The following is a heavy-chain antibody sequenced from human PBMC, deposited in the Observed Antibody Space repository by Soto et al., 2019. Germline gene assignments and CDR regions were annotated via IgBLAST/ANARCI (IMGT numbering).Heavy chain of an antibody. J-gene: IGHJ4*02. CDR1: GFIFSSYG. CDR3: AKDGRGD. Sequence: LRLSWAASGFIFSSYGMHWVRQDPGKGLEWVAVISYDGSNKYYADSVKGRFTISRDNSKNTLYLQMNGLRAEDTAVYYCAKDGRGDWGQGTLVTVSS. D-gene: IGHD3-10*01. CDR2: ISYDGSNK. V-gene: IGHV3-30*18.